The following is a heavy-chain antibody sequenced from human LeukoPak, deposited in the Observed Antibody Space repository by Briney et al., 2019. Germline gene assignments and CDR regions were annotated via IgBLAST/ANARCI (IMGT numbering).Heavy chain of an antibody. CDR1: AYSVSRNSAA. Sequence: SQTLSLNCAISAYSVSRNSAAWNRIRQSPSRGLEWLGWTYYRSKWYNDYAVSVKSRITIHPDTSKNQFSLQLNSVTPEDTAVYYCARDSWYVDYYYGMDVWGKGTTVTVSS. CDR3: ARDSWYVDYYYGMDV. J-gene: IGHJ6*04. D-gene: IGHD6-13*01. V-gene: IGHV6-1*01. CDR2: TYYRSKWYN.